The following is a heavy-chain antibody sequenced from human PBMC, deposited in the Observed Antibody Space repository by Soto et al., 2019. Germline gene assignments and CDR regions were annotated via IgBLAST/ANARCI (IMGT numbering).Heavy chain of an antibody. D-gene: IGHD6-13*01. CDR2: ISGSGGST. V-gene: IGHV3-23*01. Sequence: GGSLRLSCAACGLTFSSFAMSWVRQAPGKGLAWVSGISGSGGSTYHADSVKGRFIISRDNSKNALYLQMNSVRAEDTAVYYCAKVHSSSPSPQYNYYGMDVWGQGTTVTVSS. CDR3: AKVHSSSPSPQYNYYGMDV. CDR1: GLTFSSFA. J-gene: IGHJ6*02.